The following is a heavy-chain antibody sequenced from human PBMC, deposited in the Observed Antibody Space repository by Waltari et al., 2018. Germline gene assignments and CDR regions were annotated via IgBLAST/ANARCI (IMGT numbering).Heavy chain of an antibody. CDR2: INHSGST. J-gene: IGHJ4*02. V-gene: IGHV4-34*01. D-gene: IGHD5-18*01. Sequence: QVQLQQWGAGLLKPSETLSLTCAVYGGSFSGYYWSWIRQPPGKGLEWIGEINHSGSTNCNPSLKSRVTISVDTSKNQFSLKLSSVTAADTAVYYCARGGRIQLWLRDADFDYWGQGTLVIVSS. CDR3: ARGGRIQLWLRDADFDY. CDR1: GGSFSGYY.